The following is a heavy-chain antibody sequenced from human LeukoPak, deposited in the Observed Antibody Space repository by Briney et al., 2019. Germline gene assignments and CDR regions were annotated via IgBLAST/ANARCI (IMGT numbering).Heavy chain of an antibody. D-gene: IGHD2-2*01. Sequence: SETLSLTCAVYGGSFSGYYWSWIRRPPGKGLEWIGEINHSGSTNYNPSLKSRVTISVDTSKNQFSLKLSSVTAADTAVYYCARGLADCSSTSCYVDYWGQGTLVTVSS. J-gene: IGHJ4*02. CDR1: GGSFSGYY. CDR3: ARGLADCSSTSCYVDY. V-gene: IGHV4-34*01. CDR2: INHSGST.